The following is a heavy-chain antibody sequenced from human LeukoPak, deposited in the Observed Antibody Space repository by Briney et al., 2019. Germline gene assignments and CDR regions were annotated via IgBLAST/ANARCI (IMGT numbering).Heavy chain of an antibody. D-gene: IGHD6-13*01. CDR3: ARDSPIAAAGVYYYYYMDV. J-gene: IGHJ6*03. CDR2: ISAYNGNT. CDR1: GYTFTSYG. Sequence: ASVKVSCKASGYTFTSYGISWVRQAPGQGLEWMGWISAYNGNTNYAQKPQGRVTMTTDTSTSTAYMELRSLRSDDTAVYYCARDSPIAAAGVYYYYYMDVWGKGTTVTVSS. V-gene: IGHV1-18*01.